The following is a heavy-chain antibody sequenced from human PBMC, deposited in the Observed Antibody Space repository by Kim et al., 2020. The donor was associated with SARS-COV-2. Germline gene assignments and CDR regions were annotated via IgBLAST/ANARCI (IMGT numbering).Heavy chain of an antibody. V-gene: IGHV3-30*18. D-gene: IGHD5-12*01. Sequence: GGSLRLSCAASGFTFSSYGMHWVRQAPGKGLEWVAVISYDGSNKYYADSVKGRFTISRDNSKNTLYLQMNSLRAEDTAVYYCAKGGPRWLQLGALGDYWGQGTLVTVSS. CDR1: GFTFSSYG. CDR2: ISYDGSNK. CDR3: AKGGPRWLQLGALGDY. J-gene: IGHJ4*02.